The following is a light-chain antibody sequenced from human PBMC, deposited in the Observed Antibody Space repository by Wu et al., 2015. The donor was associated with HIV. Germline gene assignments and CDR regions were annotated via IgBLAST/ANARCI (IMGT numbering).Light chain of an antibody. CDR1: QYVGTN. CDR3: QQCNQWPRT. CDR2: DAS. Sequence: DIVMTQSPATLSISPGERATLSCRASQYVGTNLAWYQHKPGQPPRLLIHDASTRATGVPARFIGSGSGTEFTLTISNLQSEDFALYYCQQCNQWPRTFGHGPKWNSN. V-gene: IGKV3-15*01. J-gene: IGKJ1*01.